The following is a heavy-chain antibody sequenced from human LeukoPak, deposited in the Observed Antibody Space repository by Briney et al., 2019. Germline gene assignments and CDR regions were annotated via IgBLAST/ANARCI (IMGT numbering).Heavy chain of an antibody. CDR1: GGAIRSYY. CDR3: ARDLGFGPMVRGVISP. Sequence: PSETLSLTCTVSGGAIRSYYWSWIRQPPGKGLEWIGYIYYSGSTNCNPSLKSRVTISIDTSKNQFSLKLSSVTAADTAVYYCARDLGFGPMVRGVISPWGQGTLVTVSS. D-gene: IGHD3-10*01. V-gene: IGHV4-59*01. J-gene: IGHJ5*02. CDR2: IYYSGST.